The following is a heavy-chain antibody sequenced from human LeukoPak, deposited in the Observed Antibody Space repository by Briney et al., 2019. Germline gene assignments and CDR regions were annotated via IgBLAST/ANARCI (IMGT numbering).Heavy chain of an antibody. CDR2: VIPIFGTA. J-gene: IGHJ4*02. CDR3: ARGVHPGYSGNEGG. Sequence: SVKVSCKDSGGTFNSYAISWVRQAPGQGREWMGGVIPIFGTANYAQKFQGRVTITADKSTSTAYMELSSLRSEDTAVYYCARGVHPGYSGNEGGWGQGTLVTVSS. V-gene: IGHV1-69*06. D-gene: IGHD5-12*01. CDR1: GGTFNSYA.